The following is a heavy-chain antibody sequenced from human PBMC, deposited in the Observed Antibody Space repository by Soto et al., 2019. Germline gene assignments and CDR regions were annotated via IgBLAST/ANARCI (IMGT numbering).Heavy chain of an antibody. V-gene: IGHV3-72*01. J-gene: IGHJ4*02. Sequence: EVQLVESGGGLVQPGGSLRLSCAGSGFIISDHYMDWVRQAPGKGLEWVGRTRNKANSYTTEYAASVKGRFFISRDDSKNSLYLQMNSRKTEDTAMYYCARVLNYAFDYWGQGTLVTVSS. CDR1: GFIISDHY. CDR2: TRNKANSYTT. D-gene: IGHD3-16*01. CDR3: ARVLNYAFDY.